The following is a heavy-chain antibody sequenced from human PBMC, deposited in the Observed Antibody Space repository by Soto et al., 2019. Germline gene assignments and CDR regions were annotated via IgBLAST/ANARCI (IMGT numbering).Heavy chain of an antibody. CDR1: GGSISSYY. J-gene: IGHJ4*02. CDR3: ARHVPWLVTFDY. CDR2: IYYSGST. D-gene: IGHD6-19*01. Sequence: QVQLQESGPGLVKPSETLSLTCTVSGGSISSYYWSWIRQPPGKGLEWIGYIYYSGSTNYNPSLRSRVAISVDTSKNRFSLKLSCVTAAATAVYYCARHVPWLVTFDYWGQGTLVTVSS. V-gene: IGHV4-59*08.